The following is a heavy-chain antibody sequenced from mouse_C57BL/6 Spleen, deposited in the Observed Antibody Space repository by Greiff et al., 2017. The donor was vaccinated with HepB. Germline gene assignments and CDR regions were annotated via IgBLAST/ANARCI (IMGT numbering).Heavy chain of an antibody. CDR1: GFNIKDDY. CDR3: TTGLRQGYYFDY. Sequence: EVQLQQSGAELVRPGASVKLSCTASGFNIKDDYMHWVKQRPEQGLEWIGWIDPENGDTEYASKFQGKATITADTSSNTAYLQLSSLTSEDTAVYYCTTGLRQGYYFDYWGQGTTLTVSS. CDR2: IDPENGDT. V-gene: IGHV14-4*01. D-gene: IGHD2-4*01. J-gene: IGHJ2*01.